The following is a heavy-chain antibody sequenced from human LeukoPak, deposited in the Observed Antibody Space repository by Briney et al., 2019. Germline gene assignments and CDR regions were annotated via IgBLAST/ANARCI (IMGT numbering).Heavy chain of an antibody. CDR2: IYPGDSDT. J-gene: IGHJ6*02. D-gene: IGHD4-17*01. V-gene: IGHV5-51*01. Sequence: GESLKISCKGSGYSFTSYWIGWVRQMPGKGLEWMGSIYPGDSDTRYSPSFQGQVTISADKSISTAYLQWSSLKASDTAMYYCARQKGGDYFSYYYYGMDVWGQGTTVTVSS. CDR3: ARQKGGDYFSYYYYGMDV. CDR1: GYSFTSYW.